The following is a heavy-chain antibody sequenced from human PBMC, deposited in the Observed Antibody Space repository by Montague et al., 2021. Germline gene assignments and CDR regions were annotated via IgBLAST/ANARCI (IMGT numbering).Heavy chain of an antibody. J-gene: IGHJ4*02. CDR1: GDSINGWY. Sequence: SETLSLTCSVSGDSINGWYWSWIRQPPGKGLEWIGSVFYSGATNYNPSLKSRDTMSADTSKNPVSLKVNSVTAADTAVYYCARQGFYESGGFFIWGLGTLVTVSS. D-gene: IGHD3-22*01. CDR3: ARQGFYESGGFFI. CDR2: VFYSGAT. V-gene: IGHV4-59*01.